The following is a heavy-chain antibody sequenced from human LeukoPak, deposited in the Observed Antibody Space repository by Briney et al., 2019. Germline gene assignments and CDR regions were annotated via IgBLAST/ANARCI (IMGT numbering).Heavy chain of an antibody. CDR3: ARDSMGMIVDPDAFDI. V-gene: IGHV1-46*01. CDR2: INPSGGST. J-gene: IGHJ3*02. Sequence: ASVKVSCKASGYTFTSYYMHWVRQAPGQGLEWMGIINPSGGSTSYAQKFQGRVTMTRDMSTSTVYMELSSLRSEDTAVYYCARDSMGMIVDPDAFDIWGQGTMVTVSS. D-gene: IGHD3-22*01. CDR1: GYTFTSYY.